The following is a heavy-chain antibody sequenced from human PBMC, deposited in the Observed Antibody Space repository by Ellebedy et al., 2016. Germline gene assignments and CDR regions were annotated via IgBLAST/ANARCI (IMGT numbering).Heavy chain of an antibody. D-gene: IGHD3-9*01. CDR2: ISTNNGNT. Sequence: ASVKVSXXASGYTFTTYDISWVRQAPGQGLEWMGWISTNNGNTNYAQKFQGRVTMTTDTSTSTAYMELRSLRSDDTAVYYCVRDFDYTPDYWGQGTLVTVSS. CDR1: GYTFTTYD. CDR3: VRDFDYTPDY. V-gene: IGHV1-18*01. J-gene: IGHJ4*02.